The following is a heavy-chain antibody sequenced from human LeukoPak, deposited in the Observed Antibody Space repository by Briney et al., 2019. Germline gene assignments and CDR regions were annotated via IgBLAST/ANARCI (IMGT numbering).Heavy chain of an antibody. CDR2: IYYSGST. D-gene: IGHD5-18*01. CDR3: ARAQVYSSDFDY. Sequence: PSETLSLTCTVSGGSIRKYYWSWIRQPPGKGLEWIGYIYYSGSTNYNPSLKSRVTISVDTSKNQFSLKLSSVTAADAAVYYCARAQVYSSDFDYWGQGTLVTVSS. CDR1: GGSIRKYY. J-gene: IGHJ4*02. V-gene: IGHV4-59*01.